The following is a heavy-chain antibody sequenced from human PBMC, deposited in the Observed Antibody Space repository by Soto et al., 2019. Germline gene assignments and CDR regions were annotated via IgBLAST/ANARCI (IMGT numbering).Heavy chain of an antibody. CDR1: GFTFSSYW. D-gene: IGHD3-10*01. Sequence: PGGSLRLSCAASGFTFSSYWMHWVRQAPGKGLVWVSRINSDGSSTSYADSVKGRFTISRDNDKNTLYLQMNSLRAEDTAVYYCARVFGSGSYFYYYGMDVWGQGTTVTVSS. CDR3: ARVFGSGSYFYYYGMDV. J-gene: IGHJ6*02. V-gene: IGHV3-74*01. CDR2: INSDGSST.